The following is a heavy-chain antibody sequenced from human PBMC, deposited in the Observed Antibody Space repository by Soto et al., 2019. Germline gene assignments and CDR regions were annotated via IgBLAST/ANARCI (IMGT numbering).Heavy chain of an antibody. CDR1: GYTFTSYG. Sequence: QVQLVKSGAEVKKPGASVKVSCKASGYTFTSYGISWVRQAPGQGLEWMGWISAYNGNTNYAQKLQGRVTMTTDTSTSTAYMELRSLRSDDTAVYYCARDQATTVTNNWFDPWGQGTLVTVSS. V-gene: IGHV1-18*04. D-gene: IGHD4-17*01. CDR3: ARDQATTVTNNWFDP. J-gene: IGHJ5*02. CDR2: ISAYNGNT.